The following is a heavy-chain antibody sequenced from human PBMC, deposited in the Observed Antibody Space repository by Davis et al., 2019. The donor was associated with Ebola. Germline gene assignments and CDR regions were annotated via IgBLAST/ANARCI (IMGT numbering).Heavy chain of an antibody. J-gene: IGHJ5*02. CDR3: ARDEGIMGLDP. V-gene: IGHV3-66*01. Sequence: GESLKISCTASGFTVSGNNMNWVRQAPGKGLEWISVMYPGGTTFYGDSAQGRFTISRDNSKNTLYLQINSLRAEDTAVYYCARDEGIMGLDPWGQGTLVTVSS. CDR2: MYPGGTT. CDR1: GFTVSGNN. D-gene: IGHD2-8*01.